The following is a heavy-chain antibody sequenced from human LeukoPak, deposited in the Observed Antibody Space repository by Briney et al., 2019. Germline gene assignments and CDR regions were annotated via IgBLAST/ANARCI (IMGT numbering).Heavy chain of an antibody. V-gene: IGHV3-21*01. CDR2: ISSSSSYI. Sequence: PGGSLRLSCAASGFTFSSYSMNWVRQAPGKGLEWVSSISSSSSYIYYADSVKGRFTISRDNAKNSLYLQMNSLRAEDTAVYYCARAALNDFWSGYKNWGQGTLVTVSS. CDR1: GFTFSSYS. J-gene: IGHJ4*02. D-gene: IGHD3-3*01. CDR3: ARAALNDFWSGYKN.